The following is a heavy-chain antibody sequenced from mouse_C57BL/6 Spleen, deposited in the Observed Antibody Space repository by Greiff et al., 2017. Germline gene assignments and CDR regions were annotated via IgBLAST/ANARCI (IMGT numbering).Heavy chain of an antibody. CDR3: ARAPRWLLRWYFDV. D-gene: IGHD2-3*01. J-gene: IGHJ1*03. CDR2: INPSNGGT. V-gene: IGHV1-53*01. Sequence: QVQLQQPGTELVKPGASVKLSCKASGYTFTSYWMHWVKQRPGQGLEWIGNINPSNGGTNYNEKFKSKATLTVDKSSSTAYMQLSSLTSEDSAVYYCARAPRWLLRWYFDVWGTGTTVTVSS. CDR1: GYTFTSYW.